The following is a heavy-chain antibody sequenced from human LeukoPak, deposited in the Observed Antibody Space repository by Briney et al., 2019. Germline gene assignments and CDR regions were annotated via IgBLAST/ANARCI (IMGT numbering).Heavy chain of an antibody. V-gene: IGHV3-23*05. CDR2: IYSSGNTV. D-gene: IGHD5-24*01. CDR1: GFMFSNYE. Sequence: GGSLRLSCAASGFMFSNYEMNWVRQAPGKGLEWISSIYSSGNTVHYADSVKGRFTISRDNSKSTVYLQMSSLRAEDTAIYYCAKGGVATMRDGYNYYYYYMEVWGRGTTVTVSS. J-gene: IGHJ6*03. CDR3: AKGGVATMRDGYNYYYYYMEV.